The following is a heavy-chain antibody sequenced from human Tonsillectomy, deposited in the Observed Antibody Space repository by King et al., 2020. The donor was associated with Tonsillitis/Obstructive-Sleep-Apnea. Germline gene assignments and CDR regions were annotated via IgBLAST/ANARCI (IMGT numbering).Heavy chain of an antibody. J-gene: IGHJ6*02. D-gene: IGHD3-10*01. V-gene: IGHV5-10-1*03. Sequence: QLVESGAEVKKPGASLRISCKGSGYSFTTYWISWVRQMPGKGLEWMGWIDPSDYYTNYSQSFQGHVTISTDKSISTAYLQWSSLKASDTAMYYCATTKYEGSRSYNAFYYCGMDVCGQGATVTVSS. CDR3: ATTKYEGSRSYNAFYYCGMDV. CDR1: GYSFTTYW. CDR2: IDPSDYYT.